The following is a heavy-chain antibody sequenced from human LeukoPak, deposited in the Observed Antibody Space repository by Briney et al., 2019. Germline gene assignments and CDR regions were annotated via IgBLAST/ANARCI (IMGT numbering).Heavy chain of an antibody. CDR1: GYTFTSYF. J-gene: IGHJ4*02. Sequence: GASVKVSCKASGYTFTSYFMHWVRQATGQGLEWMGLINPGGGCTSYAQKFQGRVTMTRDTSTSTVYMELSSLRSEDSAVYYCARGSWVSSGWSYYFDDWGQGTLVTVSS. D-gene: IGHD6-19*01. CDR3: ARGSWVSSGWSYYFDD. V-gene: IGHV1-46*01. CDR2: INPGGGCT.